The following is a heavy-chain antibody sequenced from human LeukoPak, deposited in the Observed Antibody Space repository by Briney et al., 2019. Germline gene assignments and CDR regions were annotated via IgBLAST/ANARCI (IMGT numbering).Heavy chain of an antibody. Sequence: GGSLRLSCAASGFTFSSYAMSWVRQAPGKGLEWVSAISGSGGSTYYADSVKGRFTISRDNSKNTLYLQMSSLRAEDTAVYYCAKGREQQLDEAYYFDYWGQGTLVTVSS. CDR3: AKGREQQLDEAYYFDY. J-gene: IGHJ4*02. CDR2: ISGSGGST. V-gene: IGHV3-23*01. CDR1: GFTFSSYA. D-gene: IGHD6-13*01.